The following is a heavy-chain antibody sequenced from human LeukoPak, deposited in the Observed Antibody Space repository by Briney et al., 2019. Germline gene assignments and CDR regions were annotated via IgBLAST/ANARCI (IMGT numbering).Heavy chain of an antibody. Sequence: PGGSLRLSCAASGFTFSDYYMSWIRQAPGKGLGWVSYISSSGSTIYYADSVKGRFTISRDNAKNSLYLQMNSLRAEDTAVYYCARGIYSSSSAFEDYWGQGTLVTVSS. CDR3: ARGIYSSSSAFEDY. CDR1: GFTFSDYY. V-gene: IGHV3-11*01. D-gene: IGHD6-6*01. CDR2: ISSSGSTI. J-gene: IGHJ4*02.